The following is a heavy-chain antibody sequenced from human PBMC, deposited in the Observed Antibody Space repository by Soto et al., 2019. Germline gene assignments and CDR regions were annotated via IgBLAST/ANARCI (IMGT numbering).Heavy chain of an antibody. Sequence: SVKVSCKASGGTFSSYAISWVRQAPGQGLEWMGGIIPIFGTANYAQKFQGRVTITADKSTSTAYMELSRLRSEDTAVYYCARDMYYYDSSGYPGYWGQGTLVTVS. CDR1: GGTFSSYA. D-gene: IGHD3-22*01. V-gene: IGHV1-69*06. CDR3: ARDMYYYDSSGYPGY. J-gene: IGHJ4*02. CDR2: IIPIFGTA.